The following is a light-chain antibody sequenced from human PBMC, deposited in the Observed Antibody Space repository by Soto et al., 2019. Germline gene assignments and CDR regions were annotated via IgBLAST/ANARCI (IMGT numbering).Light chain of an antibody. CDR1: QSISSY. CDR3: QQYQTYAT. CDR2: AAS. Sequence: DIQMTQSPSSLSASVGDRVTITCRASQSISSYLNWYQQKPGKAPKLLIYAASSLQSGVPSRFSGSGSGTDFTLTISSLQPDDFATYYCQQYQTYATFGQGTRLEI. V-gene: IGKV1-39*01. J-gene: IGKJ5*01.